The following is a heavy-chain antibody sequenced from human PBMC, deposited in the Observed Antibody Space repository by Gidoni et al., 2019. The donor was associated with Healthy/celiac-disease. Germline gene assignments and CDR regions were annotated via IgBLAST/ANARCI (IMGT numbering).Heavy chain of an antibody. V-gene: IGHV3-21*01. CDR3: AREEITMIVVVTPGGMDV. J-gene: IGHJ6*02. CDR1: GFTFSSYS. Sequence: EVQLVESAVGPVKPRGCLWLCCAASGFTFSSYSMNWVRQAPGKGLEWVSSISSSSSYIYYADAVKGRFTISRDNAKNSLYLQMNSLRAEDTAVYYCAREEITMIVVVTPGGMDVWGQGTTVTVSS. D-gene: IGHD3-22*01. CDR2: ISSSSSYI.